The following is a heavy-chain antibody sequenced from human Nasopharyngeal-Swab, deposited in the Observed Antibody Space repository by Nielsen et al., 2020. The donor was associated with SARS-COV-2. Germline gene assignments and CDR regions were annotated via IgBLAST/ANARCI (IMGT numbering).Heavy chain of an antibody. CDR3: ASYDYGDYVFYYYGMDV. J-gene: IGHJ6*02. CDR1: GYTFTSYG. Sequence: ASVKVSCKASGYTFTSYGISWVRQAPGQGLEWMGWISAYNGNTNYAQKLQGRVTMTTDTSTSTAYMELRSLRSDDTAVYYCASYDYGDYVFYYYGMDVWGQGTTVTVSS. D-gene: IGHD4-17*01. CDR2: ISAYNGNT. V-gene: IGHV1-18*01.